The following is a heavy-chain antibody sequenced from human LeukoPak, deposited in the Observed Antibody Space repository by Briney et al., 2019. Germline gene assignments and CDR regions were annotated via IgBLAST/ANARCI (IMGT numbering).Heavy chain of an antibody. CDR3: VSEESSGFIFYFDY. CDR1: GFTFSSYS. D-gene: IGHD3-9*01. Sequence: PGGSLRLSCAASGFTFSSYSMNWVRQAPGKGLEWVSSISSSSSYIYYADSVKGRFTISKDNAKNSLYLQMNSLRAEDTAVYYCVSEESSGFIFYFDYWGEGTLVAVSS. V-gene: IGHV3-21*01. CDR2: ISSSSSYI. J-gene: IGHJ4*02.